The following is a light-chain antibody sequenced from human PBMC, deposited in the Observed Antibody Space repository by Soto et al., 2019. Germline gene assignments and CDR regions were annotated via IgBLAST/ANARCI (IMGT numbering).Light chain of an antibody. CDR1: QDISNY. CDR3: QLYDSFPPT. CDR2: DAS. J-gene: IGKJ4*01. V-gene: IGKV1-33*01. Sequence: DIQMTQSPSSLSASVGDRVTITCQASQDISNYLNWYQQKPGKAPKLLIYDASNLETGVPSRFSASGSGTDFTFTISSRQPVDIETYYCQLYDSFPPTFGGGTNVEIK.